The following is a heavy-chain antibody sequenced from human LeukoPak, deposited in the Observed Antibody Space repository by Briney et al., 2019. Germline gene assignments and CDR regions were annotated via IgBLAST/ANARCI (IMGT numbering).Heavy chain of an antibody. CDR2: VNTDGSST. V-gene: IGHV3-74*01. CDR1: GFTFSSYW. CDR3: ASGESYYYSSGGGF. J-gene: IGHJ4*02. D-gene: IGHD3-10*01. Sequence: GGSLRLSCAASGFTFSSYWMHWVRQAPGKGLVWVSRVNTDGSSTSYADSVKGRFTISRDNAKNTLYLQMNSLRPEDTAFYYCASGESYYYSSGGGFWGQGTLVTVSS.